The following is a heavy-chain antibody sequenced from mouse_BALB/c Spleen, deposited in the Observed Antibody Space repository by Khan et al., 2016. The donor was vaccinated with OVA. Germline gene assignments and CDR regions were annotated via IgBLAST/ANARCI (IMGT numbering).Heavy chain of an antibody. Sequence: QVQLKQSGPGLVAPSQSLSITCTVSGFSLISYGVHWVRQPPGKGLEWLGVIWAGGNTNYNSALMSRLNISKDNSKSQVFLKMNSLQTDDTAMYFCAREPSIHYYGYRTLDYWGQGTSVTVSS. CDR3: AREPSIHYYGYRTLDY. CDR1: GFSLISYG. J-gene: IGHJ4*01. CDR2: IWAGGNT. D-gene: IGHD1-2*01. V-gene: IGHV2-9*02.